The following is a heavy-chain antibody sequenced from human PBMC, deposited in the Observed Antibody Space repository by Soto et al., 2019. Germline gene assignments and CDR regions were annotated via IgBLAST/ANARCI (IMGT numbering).Heavy chain of an antibody. CDR1: GFTFSKFA. J-gene: IGHJ4*02. V-gene: IGHV3-23*01. D-gene: IGHD3-16*01. CDR3: AAGGFSDGFDY. Sequence: EVQLLESGGGLVQPGGSLRLSCAASGFTFSKFAMTWVRQAPGKGLEWVSTVTDSGGTTYYADSVKGRFTISRDNSKNTVFLQMNSLRVEDTALYYCAAGGFSDGFDYWGQGIMVTVAS. CDR2: VTDSGGTT.